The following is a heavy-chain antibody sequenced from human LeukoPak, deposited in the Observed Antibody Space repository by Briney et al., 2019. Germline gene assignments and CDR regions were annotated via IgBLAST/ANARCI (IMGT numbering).Heavy chain of an antibody. CDR2: MSGSGGST. Sequence: PSGGSLRLSCAASGFTFSSYAMSWVRQAPGKGLEWVSAMSGSGGSTYYADSVKGRFTISRDNSKNTLYLQMNSLRAEDTAVYYCANDGRIAARRTYNWFDPWGQGTLVTVSS. D-gene: IGHD6-6*01. CDR3: ANDGRIAARRTYNWFDP. J-gene: IGHJ5*02. V-gene: IGHV3-23*01. CDR1: GFTFSSYA.